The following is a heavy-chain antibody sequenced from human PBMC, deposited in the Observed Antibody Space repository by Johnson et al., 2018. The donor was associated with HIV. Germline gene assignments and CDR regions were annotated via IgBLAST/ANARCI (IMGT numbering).Heavy chain of an antibody. V-gene: IGHV3-20*04. CDR1: GFTFDDYG. CDR2: IYSGGST. CDR3: VRDAFDYRDASGRFGGAGFDI. Sequence: VQLVESGGGVVRPGGSLRLSCAASGFTFDDYGMSWVRQAPGKGLEWVSVIYSGGSTYYADSVKGRFTISRDNAKNSLSLQMNSLKAEDTAVYFCVRDAFDYRDASGRFGGAGFDIWGQGTVV. J-gene: IGHJ3*02. D-gene: IGHD3-16*01.